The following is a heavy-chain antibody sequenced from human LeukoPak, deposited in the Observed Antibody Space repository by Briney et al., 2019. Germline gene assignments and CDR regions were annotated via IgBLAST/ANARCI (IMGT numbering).Heavy chain of an antibody. V-gene: IGHV4-4*09. CDR2: IYTSGST. D-gene: IGHD3-3*01. CDR3: ARGDCWSSYYARYYYMDV. J-gene: IGHJ6*03. CDR1: VASITDYH. Sequence: SETLSLTCTFSVASITDYHWSWIREPLGEGLEWSGHIYTSGSTNYNTSLNTRVTISVATSKTQSSLRLTSVTAADTAVYYCARGDCWSSYYARYYYMDVWGKGTTVTVSS.